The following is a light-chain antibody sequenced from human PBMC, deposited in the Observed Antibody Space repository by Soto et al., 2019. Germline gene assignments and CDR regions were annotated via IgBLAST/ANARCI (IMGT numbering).Light chain of an antibody. CDR3: QQYDNSPIT. CDR1: QSVSSSY. CDR2: GAS. Sequence: ESVLTQSPCTLSLSPVERATLSCSASQSVSSSYLAWYQQKPGQAPRLLIYGASSRATGIPDRFSGTGSETDFTLTISRLEPEDFAVYYCQQYDNSPITFGQGTRLEI. V-gene: IGKV3-20*01. J-gene: IGKJ5*01.